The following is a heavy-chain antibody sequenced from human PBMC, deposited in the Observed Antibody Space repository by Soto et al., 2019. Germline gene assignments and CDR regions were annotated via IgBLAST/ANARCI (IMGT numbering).Heavy chain of an antibody. CDR1: GYTFTSYG. CDR2: ISAYNGNT. CDR3: ARGFPLWFDP. V-gene: IGHV1-18*01. D-gene: IGHD3-16*02. Sequence: ASVKVSCKASGYTFTSYGITWVRQAPGQGLEWMGWISAYNGNTSFAQRVQGRVTITRDTSASTAYMELSSLRSEDTAVYYCARGFPLWFDPWGQGTLVTVSS. J-gene: IGHJ5*02.